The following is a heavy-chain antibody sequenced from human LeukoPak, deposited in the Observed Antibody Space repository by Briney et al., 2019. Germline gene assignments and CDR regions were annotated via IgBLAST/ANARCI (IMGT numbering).Heavy chain of an antibody. CDR2: IIPIFGTA. D-gene: IGHD3-10*01. J-gene: IGHJ5*02. CDR1: GGTFSSYA. Sequence: SVKVSCKASGGTFSSYAISWVRQATGQGLEWMGGIIPIFGTANYAQKFQGRVTITADKSTSTAYMELSSLRSEDTAVYYCARPMVRGVRGGLLSWGQGTLVTVSS. V-gene: IGHV1-69*06. CDR3: ARPMVRGVRGGLLS.